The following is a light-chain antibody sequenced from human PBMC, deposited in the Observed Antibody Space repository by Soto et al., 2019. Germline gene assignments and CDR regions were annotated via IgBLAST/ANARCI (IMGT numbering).Light chain of an antibody. Sequence: EIVLTQSPGTLSLSPGERATLSCRASQSVSNNYLAWYQQKPGQAPRLLIYGASNRATGIPDRFSGSGSGTDFTLTISSLQPEDFATYFCQQAYSSPWTFGQGTKVAIK. CDR2: GAS. V-gene: IGKV3-20*01. CDR1: QSVSNNY. CDR3: QQAYSSPWT. J-gene: IGKJ1*01.